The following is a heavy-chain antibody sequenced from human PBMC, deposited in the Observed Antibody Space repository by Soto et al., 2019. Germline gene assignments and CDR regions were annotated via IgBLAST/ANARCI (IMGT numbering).Heavy chain of an antibody. CDR3: ARDRTAASADY. CDR1: GFTFSSYW. Sequence: GGSLRLSCAASGFTFSSYWMHWVRQAPGKGLVWVSRINSDGSGTTYADSVKGRFTISRDNAKNTLYLQMNSLRAEDTAVYHCARDRTAASADYWGQGALVTVSS. CDR2: INSDGSGT. D-gene: IGHD2-2*01. J-gene: IGHJ4*02. V-gene: IGHV3-74*01.